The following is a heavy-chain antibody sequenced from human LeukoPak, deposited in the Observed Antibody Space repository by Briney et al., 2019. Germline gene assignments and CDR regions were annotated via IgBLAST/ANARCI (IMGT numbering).Heavy chain of an antibody. J-gene: IGHJ4*02. CDR1: GFTFSSYS. CDR2: ISSSSSYI. V-gene: IGHV3-21*01. D-gene: IGHD6-13*01. Sequence: PGGSLRLSCAASGFTFSSYSMNWVRQAPGKGLEWVSSISSSSSYIYYADSVKGRFTISRDNAKNSLYLQMNSLRAEDTAVYYCARDTGIAAAGMRFRGQGTLVTVSS. CDR3: ARDTGIAAAGMRF.